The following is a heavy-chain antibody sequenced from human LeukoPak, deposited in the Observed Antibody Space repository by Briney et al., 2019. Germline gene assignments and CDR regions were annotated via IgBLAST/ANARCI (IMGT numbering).Heavy chain of an antibody. CDR1: GFSFSNYA. Sequence: PGGSLRLSCSAPGFSFSNYAMHWVRQAPGKGLEYVAAITINIDRTFYADSVNGRFTISRDNSRNTLYLQMSSLRPEDTALYYCVKPARGSGIQYGLDSWGQGTLVTVSS. J-gene: IGHJ4*02. CDR2: ITINIDRT. D-gene: IGHD3-10*01. V-gene: IGHV3-64D*06. CDR3: VKPARGSGIQYGLDS.